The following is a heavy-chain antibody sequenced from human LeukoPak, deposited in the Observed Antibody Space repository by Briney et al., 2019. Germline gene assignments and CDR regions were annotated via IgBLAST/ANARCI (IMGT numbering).Heavy chain of an antibody. CDR2: IYYSGST. CDR3: AGDYGDLLTGIRFDT. CDR1: GGSISSYY. V-gene: IGHV4-59*06. J-gene: IGHJ5*02. Sequence: SETLSLTCTVSGGSISSYYWSWIRQPPGKGLEWIGYIYYSGSTYYNPSLKSRVTISIQTSKNQFSLKLTSVTAADTAVYYCAGDYGDLLTGIRFDTWGQGTLVTVSS. D-gene: IGHD4-17*01.